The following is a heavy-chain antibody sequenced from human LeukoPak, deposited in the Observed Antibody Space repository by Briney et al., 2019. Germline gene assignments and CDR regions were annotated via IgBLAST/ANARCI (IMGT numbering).Heavy chain of an antibody. Sequence: PGGSLRLSCAASGFTFNSYWMSWVRQAPGKGLEWVANIKQDGSENYYVDSVKGRFTISRDNAKNSLYLQMNSLRAEDTAVYYCATYWRYFDWLLSDIWGLGTMVTVSS. CDR2: IKQDGSEN. CDR1: GFTFNSYW. V-gene: IGHV3-7*05. CDR3: ATYWRYFDWLLSDI. D-gene: IGHD3-9*01. J-gene: IGHJ3*02.